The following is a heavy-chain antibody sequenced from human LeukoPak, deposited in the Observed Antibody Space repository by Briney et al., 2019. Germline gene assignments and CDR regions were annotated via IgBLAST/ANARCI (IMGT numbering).Heavy chain of an antibody. D-gene: IGHD2-2*01. Sequence: SVKVSCKASGGTFSSYAISWVRQAPGQGLEWMGGIISIFGTANYAQKFQGRVTITADESTSTAYMELSSLRSEDTAVYYCAREMKLGYCSSTSCFHYAFDIWGQGTMVTVSS. V-gene: IGHV1-69*13. CDR3: AREMKLGYCSSTSCFHYAFDI. CDR1: GGTFSSYA. CDR2: IISIFGTA. J-gene: IGHJ3*02.